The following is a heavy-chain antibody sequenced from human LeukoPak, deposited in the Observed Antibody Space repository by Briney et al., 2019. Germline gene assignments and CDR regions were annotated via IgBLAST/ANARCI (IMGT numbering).Heavy chain of an antibody. Sequence: GGSLRLSCAASGFTVSSNYMNWVRQAPGKGLEWVSYISSSSSTIYYADSVKGRFTISRDNAKNSLYLQMNSLRAEDTAVYYCAREHYDFWSGYPDYWGQGTLVTVSS. V-gene: IGHV3-48*01. CDR3: AREHYDFWSGYPDY. CDR1: GFTVSSNY. D-gene: IGHD3-3*01. J-gene: IGHJ4*02. CDR2: ISSSSSTI.